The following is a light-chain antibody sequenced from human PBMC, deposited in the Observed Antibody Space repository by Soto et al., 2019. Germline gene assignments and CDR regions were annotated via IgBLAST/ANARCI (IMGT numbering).Light chain of an antibody. CDR3: CSYAGSSTPLI. Sequence: SGQNQTASGSPSPEQSITISCTGTSSDVGNYNLVSWYQQHPGKAPKLMIYEVSKWPSGVSNRFSGSKSGNTASLTISGLQAEDEADYYCCSYAGSSTPLIFGTGTKVTVL. CDR2: EVS. V-gene: IGLV2-23*02. J-gene: IGLJ1*01. CDR1: SSDVGNYNL.